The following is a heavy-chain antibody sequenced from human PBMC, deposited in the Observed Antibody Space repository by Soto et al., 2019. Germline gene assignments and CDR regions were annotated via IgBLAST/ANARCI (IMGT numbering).Heavy chain of an antibody. CDR3: ARVTAAAGV. CDR1: GYTFTSYV. CDR2: MSPNSGDT. J-gene: IGHJ4*02. V-gene: IGHV1-8*01. Sequence: QVQLVQSGAEVKMPGASVKVSCKASGYTFTSYVIIWVRQATGQGLEWMGWMSPNSGDTGYAQNFQGRVTMTRDTSISTAYMELSSLRSEDTAVYYCARVTAAAGVWGQGTLVTVSS. D-gene: IGHD6-13*01.